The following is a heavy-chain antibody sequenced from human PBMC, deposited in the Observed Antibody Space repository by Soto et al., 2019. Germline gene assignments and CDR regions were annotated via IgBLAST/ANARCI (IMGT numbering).Heavy chain of an antibody. J-gene: IGHJ4*02. CDR3: ARESGASLGGTSIFF. D-gene: IGHD2-2*01. CDR2: ISGYNGNT. V-gene: IGHV1-18*01. Sequence: QVQLMQSGAEVKKPGASVKVSCKASGYTFTSFGVSWVRQAPGQGLEWMGWISGYNGNTDFAQRFQDRVTMTTDTSTSTAYMELRSLRSDDTAVYFCARESGASLGGTSIFFWGQGTLVTVSS. CDR1: GYTFTSFG.